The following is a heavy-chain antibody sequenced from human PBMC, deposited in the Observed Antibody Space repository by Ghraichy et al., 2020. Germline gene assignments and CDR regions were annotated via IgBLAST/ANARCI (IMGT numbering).Heavy chain of an antibody. Sequence: GGSLRLSCAASGFTFSSYSMNWVRQAPGKGLEWVSYISSSSSTIYYADSVKGRFTISRDNAKNSLYLQMNSLRDEDTAVYYCARGIRVPAAKGPYYYGMDVWGQGTTVTVSS. CDR1: GFTFSSYS. CDR2: ISSSSSTI. D-gene: IGHD2-2*01. J-gene: IGHJ6*02. CDR3: ARGIRVPAAKGPYYYGMDV. V-gene: IGHV3-48*02.